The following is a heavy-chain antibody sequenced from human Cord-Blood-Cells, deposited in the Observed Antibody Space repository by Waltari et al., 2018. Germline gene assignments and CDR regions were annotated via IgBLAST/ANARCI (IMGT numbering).Heavy chain of an antibody. CDR2: INHSGRT. CDR3: ARGQRLGMGEVY. D-gene: IGHD3-16*01. V-gene: IGHV4-34*01. CDR1: GGSFSGYY. J-gene: IGHJ4*02. Sequence: QVQLQQWGAGLLKPSETLSLTCAVYGGSFSGYYWSWIRQPPGKGLEWIGEINHSGRTNYNPSLNIRVTRSVDTSKNQFSLKLSSVTAADTAVYYCARGQRLGMGEVYWGQGTLVTVSS.